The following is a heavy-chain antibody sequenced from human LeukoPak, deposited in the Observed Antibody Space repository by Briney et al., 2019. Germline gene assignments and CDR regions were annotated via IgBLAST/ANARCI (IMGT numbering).Heavy chain of an antibody. V-gene: IGHV4-59*08. Sequence: SETLSLTCAVYGGSFSGYYWSWIRQPPGKGLEWIGYIHYSGTTNYNPSLKSRVTISVDTSKSQFSLTLTSVTAADTAVYYCARHGAGGYAYYYYGMDVWGLGATVTVSS. CDR3: ARHGAGGYAYYYYGMDV. CDR2: IHYSGTT. D-gene: IGHD2-2*01. J-gene: IGHJ6*02. CDR1: GGSFSGYY.